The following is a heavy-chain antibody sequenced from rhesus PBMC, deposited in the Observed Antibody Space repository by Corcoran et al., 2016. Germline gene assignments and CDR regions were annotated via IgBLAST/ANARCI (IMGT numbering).Heavy chain of an antibody. CDR2: INTDTGNP. D-gene: IGHD3-16*01. J-gene: IGHJ4*01. Sequence: QVQLVQSGAEVKQPGASVKVSCKASGYTFTSYGMNWVRQAHGQRLEWMGWINTDTGNPTYAKGFKERFTFSMDTSISTAYLQISSLKAEDTAVYYCARRHSGSYYFPTEYFDYWGQGVLVTVSS. V-gene: IGHV7-114*01. CDR1: GYTFTSYG. CDR3: ARRHSGSYYFPTEYFDY.